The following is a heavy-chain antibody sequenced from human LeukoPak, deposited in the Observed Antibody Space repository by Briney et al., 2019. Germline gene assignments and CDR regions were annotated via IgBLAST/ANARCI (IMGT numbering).Heavy chain of an antibody. CDR3: ARGITIFGVVIQNWFDP. Sequence: SETLSLTCTVSGGSISSYYWSWIRQPPGKGLEWIGYIYYSGSTNYNPSLKSRVTISVDTSKNRFSLKLSSVTAADTAVYYCARGITIFGVVIQNWFDPWGQGTLVTVSS. J-gene: IGHJ5*02. CDR2: IYYSGST. V-gene: IGHV4-59*08. CDR1: GGSISSYY. D-gene: IGHD3-3*01.